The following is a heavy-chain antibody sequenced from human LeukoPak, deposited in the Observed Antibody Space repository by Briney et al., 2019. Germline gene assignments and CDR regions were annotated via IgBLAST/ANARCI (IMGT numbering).Heavy chain of an antibody. V-gene: IGHV3-9*01. CDR2: ISWNSGSI. J-gene: IGHJ3*02. CDR1: GFTFDDYA. Sequence: GRSLRLSCAASGFTFDDYAMHWVRQAPGKGLEWVSGISWNSGSIGYADSVKGRFTISRDNAKNSLYLQMNSLRAEDTALYYCAKDIRAVAGRDAFDIWGQGTMVTVSS. CDR3: AKDIRAVAGRDAFDI. D-gene: IGHD6-19*01.